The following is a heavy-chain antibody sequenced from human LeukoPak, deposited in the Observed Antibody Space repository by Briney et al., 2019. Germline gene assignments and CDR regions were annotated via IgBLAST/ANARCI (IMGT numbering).Heavy chain of an antibody. CDR1: GDTFGSYD. CDR2: MNPTSGSA. D-gene: IGHD4-17*01. CDR3: AGAHDGAWFDS. J-gene: IGHJ5*01. V-gene: IGHV1-8*01. Sequence: GASVKVSCKASGDTFGSYDINWMRQAPGQGLEWMGWMNPTSGSAYFSQKFQGRVTMTRNVSIVTAYMEVSSLTSDDSAVYYCAGAHDGAWFDSWGQGALVIVSS.